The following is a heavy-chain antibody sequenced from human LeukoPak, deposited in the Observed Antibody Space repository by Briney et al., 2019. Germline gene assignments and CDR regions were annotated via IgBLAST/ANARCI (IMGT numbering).Heavy chain of an antibody. D-gene: IGHD5-18*01. CDR1: GFTFRSHA. CDR2: IWYDGSNK. V-gene: IGHV3-33*01. Sequence: GTSLRLSCATSGFTFRSHAMHWVRQSPGKGLEWVAQIWYDGSNKYYADSVKGRFTISRDNAKNTLYLQMNSLRAEDTAVYYCARVPRIQLWSNPFDYWGQGTLVTVSS. J-gene: IGHJ4*02. CDR3: ARVPRIQLWSNPFDY.